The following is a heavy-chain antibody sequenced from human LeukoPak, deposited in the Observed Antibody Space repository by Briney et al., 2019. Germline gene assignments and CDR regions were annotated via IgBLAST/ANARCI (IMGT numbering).Heavy chain of an antibody. J-gene: IGHJ4*02. CDR2: IYYSGST. Sequence: SQTLSLTCTVSGGSISSGGYYWSWLRQHPGKGLEWIGYIYYSGSTYYNPSLKSRVTISVDTSKNQFSLKLSSVTAADTAVYYCARYRESNYVPNFDYWGQGTLVTVSS. D-gene: IGHD4-11*01. CDR3: ARYRESNYVPNFDY. V-gene: IGHV4-31*03. CDR1: GGSISSGGYY.